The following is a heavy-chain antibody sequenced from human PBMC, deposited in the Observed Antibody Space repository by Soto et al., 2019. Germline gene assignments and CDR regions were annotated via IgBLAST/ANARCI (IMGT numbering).Heavy chain of an antibody. CDR3: ARDSGYSSISYGENWLDP. D-gene: IGHD5-12*01. CDR2: INPRGGST. Sequence: ASVKVSCKASGYTLTSYYMHWVRQAPGQGLEWMGIINPRGGSTTYAQKYQGRVTMTRDTSTSTVYMEMSSLRSEDTAVYYCARDSGYSSISYGENWLDPWGQGTLVTVSS. CDR1: GYTLTSYY. J-gene: IGHJ5*02. V-gene: IGHV1-46*01.